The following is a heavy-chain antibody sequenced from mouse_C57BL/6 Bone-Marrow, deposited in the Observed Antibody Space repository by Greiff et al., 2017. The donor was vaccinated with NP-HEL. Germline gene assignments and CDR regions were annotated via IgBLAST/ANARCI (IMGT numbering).Heavy chain of an antibody. D-gene: IGHD2-2*01. CDR1: GYTFTDYY. J-gene: IGHJ2*01. CDR3: ARGGWLRGGTDFDY. Sequence: VQLQQSGPELVKPGASVKISCKASGYTFTDYYMNWVKQSHGKSLEWIGDINPNNGGTSYNQKFKGKATLTVDKSSSTAYMELRSLTSEDSAVYYCARGGWLRGGTDFDYWGQGTTLTVSS. CDR2: INPNNGGT. V-gene: IGHV1-26*01.